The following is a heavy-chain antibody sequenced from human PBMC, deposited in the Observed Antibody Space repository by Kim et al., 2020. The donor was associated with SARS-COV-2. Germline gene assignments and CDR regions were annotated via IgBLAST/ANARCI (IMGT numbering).Heavy chain of an antibody. CDR1: GYTFTSYG. V-gene: IGHV1-18*01. D-gene: IGHD3-22*01. J-gene: IGHJ6*02. CDR3: ARADPMIVVATYYYYGMDV. CDR2: ISAYNGNT. Sequence: ASVKVSCKASGYTFTSYGIGWVRQAPGQGLEWMGWISAYNGNTNYAQKLQGRVTMTTDTSTSTAYMELRSLRSDDTAVYYCARADPMIVVATYYYYGMDVWGQGTTVTVSS.